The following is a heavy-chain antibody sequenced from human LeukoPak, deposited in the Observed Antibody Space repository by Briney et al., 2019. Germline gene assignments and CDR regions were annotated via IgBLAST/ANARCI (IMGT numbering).Heavy chain of an antibody. CDR2: ISAYNGNT. CDR1: GYTFTSYG. CDR3: ARDKPTYDILTGYYPG. V-gene: IGHV1-18*01. D-gene: IGHD3-9*01. J-gene: IGHJ4*02. Sequence: ASVKVSCKASGYTFTSYGISWVRQAPGQGLEWMGGISAYNGNTNYAQKLQGRVTMTTDTSTSTAYMELRSLRSDDTAVYYCARDKPTYDILTGYYPGRGQGTLVTVSS.